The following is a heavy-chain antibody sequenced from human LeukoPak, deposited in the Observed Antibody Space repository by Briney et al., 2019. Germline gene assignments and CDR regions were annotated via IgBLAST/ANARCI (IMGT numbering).Heavy chain of an antibody. Sequence: SETLSLTCTVSGGSISSYYWSWIRQPPGKGLEWIGYIYYSGSTNYNPSLKSRVTISVDTSKNQFSLKLSSVTAADTAVYYCARALITMVRGGAFDIWGQGTMVTVSS. V-gene: IGHV4-59*08. CDR1: GGSISSYY. D-gene: IGHD3-10*01. CDR2: IYYSGST. J-gene: IGHJ3*02. CDR3: ARALITMVRGGAFDI.